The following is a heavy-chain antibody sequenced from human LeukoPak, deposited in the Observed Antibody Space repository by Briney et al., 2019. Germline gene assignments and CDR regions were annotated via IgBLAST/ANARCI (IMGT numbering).Heavy chain of an antibody. D-gene: IGHD6-13*01. Sequence: GGSLRLTCAASGFTFSSYAMHWVRQAPGKRLEWVAVISYDGSNKYYADSVKGRFTISRDNSKNTLHLQMNSLRAEDTAVYYCARLPTPQQLVRGYWDYFDYWGQGTLVTVSS. V-gene: IGHV3-30*04. J-gene: IGHJ4*02. CDR2: ISYDGSNK. CDR3: ARLPTPQQLVRGYWDYFDY. CDR1: GFTFSSYA.